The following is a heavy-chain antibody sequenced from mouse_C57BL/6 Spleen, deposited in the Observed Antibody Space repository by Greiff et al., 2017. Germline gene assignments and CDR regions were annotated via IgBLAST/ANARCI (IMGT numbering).Heavy chain of an antibody. J-gene: IGHJ2*01. CDR3: ARHYYGSSYMDD. Sequence: VQLQQSGPELVKPGASVKISCKASGYAFSSSWMHWVKQRPGQGLEWIGRIYPGNGDTNYNGKFKGKATLTADKSSSTAYMQLSSLTSEDSAVYFCARHYYGSSYMDDWGQGTTLTASS. CDR1: GYAFSSSW. V-gene: IGHV1-82*01. CDR2: IYPGNGDT. D-gene: IGHD1-1*01.